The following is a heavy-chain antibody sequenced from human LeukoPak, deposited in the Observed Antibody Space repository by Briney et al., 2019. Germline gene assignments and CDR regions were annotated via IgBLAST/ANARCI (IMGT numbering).Heavy chain of an antibody. D-gene: IGHD5-18*01. CDR1: GYTFTSYD. V-gene: IGHV1-8*01. Sequence: ASVKVSCKASGYTFTSYDINWVRQAAGQGLEGMGWMNPNSGNTGYAKQFQGRVTMTRNTTISTAYMELSSLRSEDTAVYYCARRPHIQLWLQHFDYWGQGTLVTVSS. CDR3: ARRPHIQLWLQHFDY. CDR2: MNPNSGNT. J-gene: IGHJ4*02.